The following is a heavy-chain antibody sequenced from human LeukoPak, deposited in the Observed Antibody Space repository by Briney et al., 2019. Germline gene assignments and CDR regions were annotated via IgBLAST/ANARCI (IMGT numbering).Heavy chain of an antibody. D-gene: IGHD5-18*01. CDR2: ISYRGNS. V-gene: IGHV4-31*03. CDR1: GASLNSAGHY. Sequence: PSETLSLTCTVSGASLNSAGHYWTWIRQPPGKGLEWLGYISYRGNSIYNPSLRSRLSISGDTSKNQFYLRLNSVTAADTAVYFCARDRKQNGYSYGYDSWGLGFLVTVSS. CDR3: ARDRKQNGYSYGYDS. J-gene: IGHJ4*02.